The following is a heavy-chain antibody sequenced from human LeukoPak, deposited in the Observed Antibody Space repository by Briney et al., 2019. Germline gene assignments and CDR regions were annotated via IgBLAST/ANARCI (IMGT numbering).Heavy chain of an antibody. CDR3: AKDSASSWYYLDS. J-gene: IGHJ4*02. CDR1: GFTFSDYY. CDR2: ISSSSSTI. V-gene: IGHV3-11*01. Sequence: PGGSLRLSCAASGFTFSDYYMSWIRQAPGKGLEWVSYISSSSSTIYYADSVKGRFTISRDNAKNSLYLQMNSLRVEDTAVYYCAKDSASSWYYLDSWGQGTLVTVSS. D-gene: IGHD6-13*01.